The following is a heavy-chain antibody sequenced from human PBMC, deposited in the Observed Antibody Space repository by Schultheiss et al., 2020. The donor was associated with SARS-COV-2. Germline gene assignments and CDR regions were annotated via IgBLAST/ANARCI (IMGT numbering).Heavy chain of an antibody. J-gene: IGHJ4*02. D-gene: IGHD4-17*01. CDR1: GGSISSSNW. Sequence: SETLSLTCAVSGGSISSSNWWSWVRQPPGKGLEWIGEIYHSGSTNYNPSLKSRVTISVDTSKNQFSLKLSSVTAADTAVYYCAGGGRGDYGPFDFWGQGTLVTVSS. CDR2: IYHSGST. CDR3: AGGGRGDYGPFDF. V-gene: IGHV4-4*02.